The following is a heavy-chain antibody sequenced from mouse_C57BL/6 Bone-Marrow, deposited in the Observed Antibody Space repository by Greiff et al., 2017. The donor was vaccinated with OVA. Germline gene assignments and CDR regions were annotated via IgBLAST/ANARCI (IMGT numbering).Heavy chain of an antibody. CDR2: INPNNGGT. CDR3: ARVAIYYGSSSMYFDV. CDR1: GYTFTDYY. D-gene: IGHD1-1*01. V-gene: IGHV1-26*01. Sequence: VQLQQSGPELVKPGASVKISCKASGYTFTDYYMNWVKQSHGKSLEWIGDINPNNGGTSYNQKFKGKATLTVDKSSSTAYMELRSLTSEDSAVYYCARVAIYYGSSSMYFDVWGTGTTVTVSS. J-gene: IGHJ1*03.